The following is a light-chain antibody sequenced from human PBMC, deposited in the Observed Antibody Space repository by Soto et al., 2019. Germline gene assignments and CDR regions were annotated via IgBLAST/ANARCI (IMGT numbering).Light chain of an antibody. CDR2: KAS. Sequence: DIQMTQSPSTLSGSVGDRVTITCRASQTISSWLAWYQQKPGKAPKLLIYKASTLKSGVPSRFSGSGSGTEFTLTISSLQSEDFAVYYCQQYNHRPSFGQGTKVDIK. V-gene: IGKV1-5*03. CDR3: QQYNHRPS. J-gene: IGKJ1*01. CDR1: QTISSW.